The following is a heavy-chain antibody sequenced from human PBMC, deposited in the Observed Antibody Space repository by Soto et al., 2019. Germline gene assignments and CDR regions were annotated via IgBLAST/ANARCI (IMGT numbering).Heavy chain of an antibody. J-gene: IGHJ4*01. CDR1: GFSLSTSGVG. Sequence: QITLKESGPTLMKPTQTLTLTCTFSGFSLSTSGVGVGWIRQPPGEALEWLALIYWDDDKRYSPSLKSRLTTTKHPAKNQVVLTMTNMDPVDTAPYYCAHTLWNGEFDYWGHGTLVTASS. V-gene: IGHV2-5*02. CDR2: IYWDDDK. CDR3: AHTLWNGEFDY. D-gene: IGHD1-1*01.